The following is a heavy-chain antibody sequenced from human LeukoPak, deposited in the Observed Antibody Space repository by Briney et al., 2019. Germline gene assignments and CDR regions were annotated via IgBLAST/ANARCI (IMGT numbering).Heavy chain of an antibody. D-gene: IGHD4-23*01. CDR2: IYSGGTT. J-gene: IGHJ3*01. CDR3: ARDADYGGSPDAFDV. CDR1: GSTVSSNH. V-gene: IGHV3-53*01. Sequence: GGSLRLSCAASGSTVSSNHMSWVRQAPGKGLKWVSIIYSGGTTYYADSVKGRFTISRDNSKNTLYLQMNTLRAEDTAVYYCARDADYGGSPDAFDVWGRGTIVTVSS.